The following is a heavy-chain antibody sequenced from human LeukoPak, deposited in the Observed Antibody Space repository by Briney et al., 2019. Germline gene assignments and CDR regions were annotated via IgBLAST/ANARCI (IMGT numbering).Heavy chain of an antibody. J-gene: IGHJ4*02. CDR3: ARDQCSYYFDY. CDR2: INTNTGNP. CDR1: GYTFTSYA. Sequence: ASVKVSCKASGYTFTSYAMNWVRQAPGQGLEWMGWINTNTGNPTYAQGVTGRFVFSLATSVSTAYLQISSLKAEDTAVYYCARDQCSYYFDYWGQGTLVTVSS. V-gene: IGHV7-4-1*02. D-gene: IGHD4/OR15-4a*01.